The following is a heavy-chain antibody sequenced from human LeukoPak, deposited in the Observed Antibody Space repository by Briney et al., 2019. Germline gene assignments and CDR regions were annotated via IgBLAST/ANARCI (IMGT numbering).Heavy chain of an antibody. V-gene: IGHV1-24*01. CDR1: GYTLTELS. D-gene: IGHD3-22*01. CDR3: ARANTYYYDSSGYSNGAFDI. J-gene: IGHJ3*02. Sequence: GASVKVSCKVSGYTLTELSMHWVRQAPGKGLEWMGGFDPEDGETIYAQKFQGRVTMTEDTSTDTAYMELSSLRSEDTAVYYCARANTYYYDSSGYSNGAFDIWGQGTMVTVSS. CDR2: FDPEDGET.